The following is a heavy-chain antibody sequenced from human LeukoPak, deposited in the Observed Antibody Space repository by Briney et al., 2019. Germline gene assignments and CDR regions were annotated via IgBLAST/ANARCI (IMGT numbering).Heavy chain of an antibody. Sequence: GGSLRLSCAASGFTFSSYAMSWVRQAPGKGLEWVSAISGSGGSTYYADSVKGRFSISRDNSKNTLYLQMNSLRAEDTAVYYCAKVGSSWLFRPDYWGQGTLVTVSS. J-gene: IGHJ4*02. CDR2: ISGSGGST. V-gene: IGHV3-23*01. CDR3: AKVGSSWLFRPDY. D-gene: IGHD6-13*01. CDR1: GFTFSSYA.